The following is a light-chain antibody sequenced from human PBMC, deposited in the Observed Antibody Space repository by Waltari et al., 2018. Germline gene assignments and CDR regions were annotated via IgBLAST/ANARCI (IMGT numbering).Light chain of an antibody. CDR1: SRDVGSSNL. V-gene: IGLV2-14*02. CDR3: SSYTSSSTLG. Sequence: QSALTQPASGSGSPGQSITISCPGTSRDVGSSNLVSWYQQPPGKAPKLMIYEVSKRPSGVSNRFSGSKSGNTASLTISGLQAEDEADYYCSSYTSSSTLGFGGGTKLTVL. CDR2: EVS. J-gene: IGLJ2*01.